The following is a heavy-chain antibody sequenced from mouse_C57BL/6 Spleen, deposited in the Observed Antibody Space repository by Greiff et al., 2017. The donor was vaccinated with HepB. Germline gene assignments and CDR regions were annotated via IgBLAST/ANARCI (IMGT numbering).Heavy chain of an antibody. Sequence: QVQLQQPGAELVKPGASVKLSCKASGYTFTSYWMHWVKQRPGQGLEWIGMIHPNSGSTNYNEKFKSKATLTVDKSSSTAYMQLSSLTSEDSAVYYCAKTTVVAPYAMDDWGQGTSVTVSS. CDR3: AKTTVVAPYAMDD. CDR1: GYTFTSYW. CDR2: IHPNSGST. V-gene: IGHV1-64*01. D-gene: IGHD1-1*01. J-gene: IGHJ4*01.